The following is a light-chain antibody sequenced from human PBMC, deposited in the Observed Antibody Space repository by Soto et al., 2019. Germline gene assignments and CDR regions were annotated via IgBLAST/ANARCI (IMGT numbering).Light chain of an antibody. CDR2: EVS. V-gene: IGLV2-14*01. Sequence: QSALTQPASVSGSPGQSITISCTGTSSDVGGYNYVSWYQRHPGKAPKLMIYEVSSRPSGVSNRFSGSKSGNTASLTISGLQAEDEADYYCSSYTSTSTLYVFGSGTKLTVL. J-gene: IGLJ1*01. CDR1: SSDVGGYNY. CDR3: SSYTSTSTLYV.